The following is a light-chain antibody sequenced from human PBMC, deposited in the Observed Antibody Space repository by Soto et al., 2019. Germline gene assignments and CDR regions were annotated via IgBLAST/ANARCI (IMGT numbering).Light chain of an antibody. CDR3: QQANSFPWP. CDR1: QDISGW. J-gene: IGKJ1*01. CDR2: AAS. V-gene: IGKV1D-12*01. Sequence: DIQMTQSPSSVSASVGDRVTITCRASQDISGWLAWFQQKPGKDPNLLIYAASILQSGVPSRFSASGSGTDFTLTSTYLQPEEFATCYCQQANSFPWPFGQ.